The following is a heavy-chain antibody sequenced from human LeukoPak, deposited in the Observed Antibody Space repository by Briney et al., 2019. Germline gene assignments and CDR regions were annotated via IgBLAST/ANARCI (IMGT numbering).Heavy chain of an antibody. CDR2: IYYSGST. J-gene: IGHJ4*02. D-gene: IGHD3-3*01. Sequence: SETLSLTCTVSGGSISSYYWSWIRQPPGKGLEWIGYIYYSGSTNYNPSLKSRVTISVDTSKNQFSLKLSSVTAADTAVYYCARGRTYYDFWSGYFAFFDYWGQGTLVTVSS. CDR3: ARGRTYYDFWSGYFAFFDY. V-gene: IGHV4-59*12. CDR1: GGSISSYY.